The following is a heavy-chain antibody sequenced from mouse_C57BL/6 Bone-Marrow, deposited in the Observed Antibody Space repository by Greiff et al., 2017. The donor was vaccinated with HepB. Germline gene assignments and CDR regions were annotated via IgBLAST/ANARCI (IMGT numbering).Heavy chain of an antibody. J-gene: IGHJ4*01. CDR2: INPSSGYT. D-gene: IGHD2-3*01. Sequence: VQLQQSGAELAKPGASVKLSCKASGYTFTSYWMHWVKQRPGQGLEWIGYINPSSGYTKYNQKFKDKATLTADKSYSTAYMQLSSLTYEDSAVYSCARTRLLRPYAMEYWGQGTSVTVAS. CDR3: ARTRLLRPYAMEY. V-gene: IGHV1-7*01. CDR1: GYTFTSYW.